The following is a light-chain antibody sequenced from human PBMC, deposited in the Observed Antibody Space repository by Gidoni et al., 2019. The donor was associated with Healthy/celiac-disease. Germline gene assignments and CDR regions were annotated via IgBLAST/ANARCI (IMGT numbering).Light chain of an antibody. CDR1: QSVSSSY. CDR3: QQYGSSPTWT. V-gene: IGKV3-20*01. Sequence: EIVSTQSPGTLSLSPGERATLSCRASQSVSSSYLAWYQQKPGQAPRLLIYDASSRATGIPDRFSGSGSGTDFTLTISRLEPEDFAVYYCQQYGSSPTWTFXQXTKVEIK. CDR2: DAS. J-gene: IGKJ1*01.